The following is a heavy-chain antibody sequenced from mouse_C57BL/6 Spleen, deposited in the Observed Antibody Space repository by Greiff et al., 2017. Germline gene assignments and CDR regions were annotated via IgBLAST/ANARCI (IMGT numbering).Heavy chain of an antibody. V-gene: IGHV1-55*01. Sequence: VQLQQPGAELVKPGASVKMSCKASGYTFTSYWITWVKQRPGQGLEWIGDIYPGSGSTNYNEKFKSKATLTVDTSSSPAYMQLSSLTSEDSAVYYCARFYDYDGGFDYWGQGTTLTVSS. J-gene: IGHJ2*01. CDR3: ARFYDYDGGFDY. D-gene: IGHD2-4*01. CDR1: GYTFTSYW. CDR2: IYPGSGST.